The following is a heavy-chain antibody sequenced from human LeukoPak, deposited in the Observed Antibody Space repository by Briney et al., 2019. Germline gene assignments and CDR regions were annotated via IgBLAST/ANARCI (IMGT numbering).Heavy chain of an antibody. V-gene: IGHV4-30-4*01. CDR1: CRSLSSGGYY. CDR2: IYYSRST. J-gene: IGHJ4*02. Sequence: SHTLSLTCSVSCRSLSSGGYYWGWLRPPPGNGLDWVGHIYYSRSTYSNPSLKSRLTISVDTSKDQFSLTLSSVTAAETAVYYCASAVEDYFDYWGQGTLVTVSS. CDR3: ASAVEDYFDY.